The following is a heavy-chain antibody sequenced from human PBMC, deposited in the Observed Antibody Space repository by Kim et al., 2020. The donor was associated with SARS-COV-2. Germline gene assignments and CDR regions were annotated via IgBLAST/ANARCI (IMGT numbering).Heavy chain of an antibody. CDR3: ARDRRVYYGGGIDV. V-gene: IGHV3-9*01. Sequence: YAESGKCRVTISRDNAKNSLYLQMNSLRAEDTALYDCARDRRVYYGGGIDVWGQGTTVTVS. J-gene: IGHJ6*02. D-gene: IGHD1-26*01.